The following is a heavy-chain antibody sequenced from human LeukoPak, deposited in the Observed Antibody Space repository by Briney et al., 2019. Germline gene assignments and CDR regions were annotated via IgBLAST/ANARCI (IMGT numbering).Heavy chain of an antibody. D-gene: IGHD2-21*02. J-gene: IGHJ4*02. V-gene: IGHV4-39*01. CDR1: DGSITRSSYY. CDR3: ARLRVTTGFDY. CDR2: IYYTGIA. Sequence: SETLSLTCTVSDGSITRSSYYWGWIAQTQGGGLDWIGSIYYTGIAYYNPSLQGRVTMSVDTSKNQFSLKLNSVTVADTAVYYCARLRVTTGFDYWDQGIPVTVSS.